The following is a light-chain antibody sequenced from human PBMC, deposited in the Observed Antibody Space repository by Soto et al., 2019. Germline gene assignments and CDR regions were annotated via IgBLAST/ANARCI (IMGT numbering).Light chain of an antibody. J-gene: IGKJ5*01. CDR2: DAS. V-gene: IGKV1-33*01. Sequence: QMTHSPSSVSASIGDRVTISCQASQDVGNFLNWYQQRPGKAPYLLIYDASNLDSGVSSRFSRSGSGRDFSFTITSLQPDDVPTYFSQQYGSLPITFGQGIRLEIX. CDR3: QQYGSLPIT. CDR1: QDVGNF.